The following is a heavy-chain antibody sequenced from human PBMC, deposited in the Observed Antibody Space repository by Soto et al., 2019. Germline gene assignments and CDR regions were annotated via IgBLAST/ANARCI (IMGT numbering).Heavy chain of an antibody. CDR1: GGSIRNGDYY. CDR2: VYYSGTT. V-gene: IGHV4-30-4*01. J-gene: IGHJ4*02. CDR3: VTVNLVGAAYYFDY. D-gene: IGHD1-26*01. Sequence: SETLSLTCTVSGGSIRNGDYYWGWIRQPPGKGLEWIGYVYYSGTTYSHPSLNSRVSISVYTSENQFSLRLTSVTAADTAVSYCVTVNLVGAAYYFDYCGPGTLVTVSS.